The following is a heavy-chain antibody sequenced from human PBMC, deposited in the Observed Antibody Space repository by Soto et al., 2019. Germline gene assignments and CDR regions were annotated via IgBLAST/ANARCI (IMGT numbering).Heavy chain of an antibody. V-gene: IGHV4-31*03. Sequence: PSETLSLTCTVSGGSISSGGYFWSWIRQHPGEGLEWIGYIYYSGSTYYNPSLKSRITMSVDTSNNQFSLKLSSVTAADTAVYYCAGCSAGNYRFDYWGQGTLVTVSS. D-gene: IGHD3-10*02. J-gene: IGHJ4*02. CDR3: AGCSAGNYRFDY. CDR2: IYYSGST. CDR1: GGSISSGGYF.